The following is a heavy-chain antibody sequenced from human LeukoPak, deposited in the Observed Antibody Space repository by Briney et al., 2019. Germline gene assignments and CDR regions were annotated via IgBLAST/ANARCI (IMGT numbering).Heavy chain of an antibody. CDR3: AKHHCSSTSCYRVFDF. V-gene: IGHV3-23*01. CDR1: GFIFSNYA. J-gene: IGHJ4*02. Sequence: QSGGSLRLSCAASGFIFSNYAMHWVRQAPGKGLEWVSIISGNGGSTDYADSVKGRFTISRDNSKNTLYLQMNSLRAEDTAVYYCAKHHCSSTSCYRVFDFWGQGTLVTVSS. CDR2: ISGNGGST. D-gene: IGHD2-2*02.